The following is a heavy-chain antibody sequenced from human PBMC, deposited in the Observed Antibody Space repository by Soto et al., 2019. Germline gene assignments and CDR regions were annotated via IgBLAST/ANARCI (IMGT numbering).Heavy chain of an antibody. J-gene: IGHJ5*02. V-gene: IGHV1-69*13. CDR1: GGTFSSYA. D-gene: IGHD2-2*01. CDR2: IIPIFGTA. CDR3: ARDLVVPAARGWFDP. Sequence: SVKVSCKASGGTFSSYAISWVRQAPGQGLEWMGGIIPIFGTANYAQKFQGRVTITADESTSTAYMELSSLRSEDTAVYYCARDLVVPAARGWFDPWGQGTLVTVSS.